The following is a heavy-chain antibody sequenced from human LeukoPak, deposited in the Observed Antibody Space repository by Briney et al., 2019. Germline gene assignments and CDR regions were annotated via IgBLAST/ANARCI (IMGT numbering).Heavy chain of an antibody. CDR1: GFTYIGYG. D-gene: IGHD2-21*02. Sequence: GGSLRLSCAASGFTYIGYGMHWVRQAPGKGLEWVAVVWFDGSNEYYADSVRGRFTISRDSSKNTLSLQMNILRAEDTAVYYCAKDDLIGTAIDYWGQGTLVTVSS. CDR3: AKDDLIGTAIDY. V-gene: IGHV3-33*06. J-gene: IGHJ4*02. CDR2: VWFDGSNE.